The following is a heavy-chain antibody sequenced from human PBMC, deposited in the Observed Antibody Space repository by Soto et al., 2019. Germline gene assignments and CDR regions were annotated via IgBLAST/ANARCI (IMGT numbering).Heavy chain of an antibody. V-gene: IGHV3-30*18. CDR1: GFTFSSYG. Sequence: GGSLRLSCAASGFTFSSYGMHWVRQAPGKGLEWVAVISYDGSNKYYADSVKGRFTISRDNSKNTLYLQMNSLRAEDTAVYYCAKDDTLFDFWSRYFPKNMDVWGQGTTVTVSS. D-gene: IGHD3-3*01. CDR2: ISYDGSNK. CDR3: AKDDTLFDFWSRYFPKNMDV. J-gene: IGHJ6*02.